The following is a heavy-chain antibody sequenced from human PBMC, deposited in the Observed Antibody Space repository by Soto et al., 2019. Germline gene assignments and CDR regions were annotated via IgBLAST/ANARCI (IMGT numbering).Heavy chain of an antibody. CDR2: TYYKSKWNN. Sequence: SQTLSLTCVISGDSVSSNSACWNWIRQSPSRCLEWLGRTYYKSKWNNDYALSVKSRLTINPDTSKNQFSLHLYSVTPEDTAVYYCTGITWFRGMDVWGQGTPVTVSS. V-gene: IGHV6-1*01. CDR3: TGITWFRGMDV. J-gene: IGHJ6*02. CDR1: GDSVSSNSAC. D-gene: IGHD3-10*01.